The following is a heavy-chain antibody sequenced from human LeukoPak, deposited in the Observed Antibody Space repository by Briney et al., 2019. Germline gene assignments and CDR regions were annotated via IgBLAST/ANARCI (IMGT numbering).Heavy chain of an antibody. V-gene: IGHV4-4*07. CDR3: ARDIAVAGTRGWFDP. J-gene: IGHJ5*02. CDR1: GGSISSYY. D-gene: IGHD6-19*01. CDR2: IYTSGST. Sequence: PSETLSLTCTVSGGSISSYYWSWIRQPAGKGLEWIGRIYTSGSTNYNPSLKSRVTISVDTSKNQFSLKLNSVTAADTAVYYCARDIAVAGTRGWFDPWGQGTLVTVSS.